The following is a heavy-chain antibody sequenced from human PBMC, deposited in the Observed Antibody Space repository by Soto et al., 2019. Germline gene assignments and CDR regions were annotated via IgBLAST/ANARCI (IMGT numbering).Heavy chain of an antibody. CDR1: GFTFSSYA. CDR2: ISYDGSNK. J-gene: IGHJ6*02. D-gene: IGHD2-15*01. CDR3: ARAGMGRYCSGGSCYLEGYYGMDG. V-gene: IGHV3-30-3*01. Sequence: QVQLVESGGGVVQPGRSLRLSCAASGFTFSSYAMHWVRQAPGKGLEWVAVISYDGSNKYQADSVKGRFTISRDNSKNALYLQKNSLRAEDTAVYYCARAGMGRYCSGGSCYLEGYYGMDGWGQGTTVTVSS.